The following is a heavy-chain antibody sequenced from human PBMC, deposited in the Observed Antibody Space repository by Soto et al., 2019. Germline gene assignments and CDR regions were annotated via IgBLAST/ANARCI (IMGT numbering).Heavy chain of an antibody. CDR2: ISGSGGST. CDR3: AKDPRSSSAWYFDL. D-gene: IGHD6-6*01. Sequence: GGSLRLSCVASGITFSSYVMSWVRQAPGKGLEWVSAISGSGGSTFYADSVKGRFTISRDNSKNTLYLQMNSLRAEDTAVYYCAKDPRSSSAWYFDLWGRGSLVTVSS. CDR1: GITFSSYV. J-gene: IGHJ2*01. V-gene: IGHV3-23*01.